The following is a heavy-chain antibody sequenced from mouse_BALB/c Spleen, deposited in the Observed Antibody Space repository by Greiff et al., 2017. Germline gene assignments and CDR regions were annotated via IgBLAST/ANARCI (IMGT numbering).Heavy chain of an antibody. D-gene: IGHD4-1*01. CDR2: ISDGGSYT. CDR1: GFTFSDYY. CDR3: ARGGWDVGFFAY. Sequence: DVMLVESGGGLVKPGGSLKLSCAASGFTFSDYYMYWVRQTPEKRLEWVATISDGGSYTYYPDSVKGRFTISRDNAKNNLYLQMSSLKSEDTAMYYCARGGWDVGFFAYWGQGTLVTVSA. J-gene: IGHJ3*01. V-gene: IGHV5-4*02.